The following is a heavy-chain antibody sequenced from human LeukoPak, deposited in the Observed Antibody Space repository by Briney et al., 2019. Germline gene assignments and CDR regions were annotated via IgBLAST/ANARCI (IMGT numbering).Heavy chain of an antibody. CDR3: AKEIYYGSGSYPDY. CDR1: GFTFSSYG. Sequence: QPGRSLRLSCEASGFTFSSYGIHWVRQAPGKGLEWVAAISNGGNNKYYADSVKGRFTISRDNSKNTLYLQMNSLRAEDTAVYYCAKEIYYGSGSYPDYWGQGTLVIVSS. CDR2: ISNGGNNK. D-gene: IGHD3-10*01. J-gene: IGHJ4*02. V-gene: IGHV3-30*18.